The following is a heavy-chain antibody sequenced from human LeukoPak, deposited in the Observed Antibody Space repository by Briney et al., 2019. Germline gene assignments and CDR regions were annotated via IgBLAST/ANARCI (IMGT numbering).Heavy chain of an antibody. CDR1: GGSISSYY. CDR3: ARRAALRSATYFDY. V-gene: IGHV4-59*08. Sequence: SETLSLTCTVSGGSISSYYWSWIRQPPGKGLEWIGYIYYNGRTTYNPSLSSRVTISVDMSKNQFSLKLSSVTAADTAVYYCARRAALRSATYFDYWGQGTLVTVSS. J-gene: IGHJ4*02. D-gene: IGHD2-2*01. CDR2: IYYNGRT.